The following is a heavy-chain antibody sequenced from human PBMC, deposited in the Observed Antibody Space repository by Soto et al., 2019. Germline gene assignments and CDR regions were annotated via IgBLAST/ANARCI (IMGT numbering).Heavy chain of an antibody. D-gene: IGHD6-13*01. Sequence: ASVKVSCKASGGTFSSYAISWVRQAPGQGLEWMGGIIPIFGTANYAQKFQGRVTITADESTSTAYMELSSLRSEDTAVYYCARDERYSSSWVDWFDPWGQGTLVTVSS. CDR2: IIPIFGTA. CDR1: GGTFSSYA. J-gene: IGHJ5*02. CDR3: ARDERYSSSWVDWFDP. V-gene: IGHV1-69*13.